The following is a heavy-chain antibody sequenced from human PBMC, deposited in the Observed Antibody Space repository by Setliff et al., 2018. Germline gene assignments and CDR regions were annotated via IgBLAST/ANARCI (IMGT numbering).Heavy chain of an antibody. V-gene: IGHV7-4-1*02. CDR2: INTRAGNP. D-gene: IGHD6-13*01. CDR3: ATGSLVAAGTGH. Sequence: ASVKVSCKASGYTLTTYFMNWVRQAPGQGLEWMGYINTRAGNPMYAQGFTGRFVFSLDPSVSTAYLQISSLKAEDTALYYCATGSLVAAGTGHWGQGTLVTVSS. CDR1: GYTLTTYF. J-gene: IGHJ4*02.